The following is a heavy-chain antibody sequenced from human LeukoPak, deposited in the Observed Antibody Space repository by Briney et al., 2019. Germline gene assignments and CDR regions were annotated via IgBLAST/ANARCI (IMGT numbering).Heavy chain of an antibody. J-gene: IGHJ5*02. CDR3: ARVDGDYGKGFDP. CDR2: IFTSGIT. Sequence: SETLSLTCTVSGDSLNGYYWGWIRQPAGKGLEWIGRIFTSGITKYSPSLRSRVTMSIDTSKNQFSLKLSSVTAADTGVYYCARVDGDYGKGFDPWGQGTLVTVSS. CDR1: GDSLNGYY. D-gene: IGHD4-17*01. V-gene: IGHV4-4*07.